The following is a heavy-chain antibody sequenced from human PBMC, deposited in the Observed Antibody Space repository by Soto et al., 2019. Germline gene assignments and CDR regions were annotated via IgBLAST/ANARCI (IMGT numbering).Heavy chain of an antibody. CDR1: GFTFRNYD. V-gene: IGHV3-23*01. J-gene: IGHJ3*02. Sequence: GGSLRLSCAASGFTFRNYDLHWVRQAPGKGLEWVSFLSGSGGGTYYADSVKGRFTISRDNSKNTLYLQMNSLRAEDTAVYYCASTNYYDSSGYYPHDAFDIWGQGTMVTVSS. D-gene: IGHD3-22*01. CDR3: ASTNYYDSSGYYPHDAFDI. CDR2: LSGSGGGT.